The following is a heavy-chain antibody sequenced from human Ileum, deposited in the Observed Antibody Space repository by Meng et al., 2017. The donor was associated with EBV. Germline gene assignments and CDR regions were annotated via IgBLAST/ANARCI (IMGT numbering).Heavy chain of an antibody. D-gene: IGHD3-22*01. CDR3: ARGYYDSSGYGYWYFDL. V-gene: IGHV4-30-4*01. CDR2: IYYSGST. Sequence: SGPGRFNPSIPPSLTCTVFGGSISSGDYYWSWIRQPPGKGLEWIGYIYYSGSTYYNPSLKSRVTISVDTSKNQFSLKLSSVTAADTAVYYCARGYYDSSGYGYWYFDLWGRGTLVTVSS. CDR1: GGSISSGDYY. J-gene: IGHJ2*01.